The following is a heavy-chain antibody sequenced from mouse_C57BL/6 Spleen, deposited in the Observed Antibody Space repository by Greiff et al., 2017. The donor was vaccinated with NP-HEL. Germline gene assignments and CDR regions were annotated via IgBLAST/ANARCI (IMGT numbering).Heavy chain of an antibody. CDR2: IYPGDGDT. D-gene: IGHD1-1*01. J-gene: IGHJ1*03. CDR1: GYAFSSSW. V-gene: IGHV1-82*01. Sequence: QVQLKQSGPELVKPGASVKISCKASGYAFSSSWMNWVKQRPGKGLEWIGRIYPGDGDTNYNGKFKGKATLTADKSSSTAYMQLSSLTSEDSAVYCCARNYYGSSYVDWYFDVWGTGTTVTVSS. CDR3: ARNYYGSSYVDWYFDV.